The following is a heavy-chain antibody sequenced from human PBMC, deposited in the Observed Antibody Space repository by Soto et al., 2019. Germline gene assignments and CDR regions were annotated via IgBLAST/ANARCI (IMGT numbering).Heavy chain of an antibody. CDR1: GFSVSSNDW. CDR3: ARSTMIGPARRLDS. D-gene: IGHD3-10*02. V-gene: IGHV4-4*02. CDR2: VFRSGET. Sequence: QVQLQESGPGLVKPSGTLSLICSVSGFSVSSNDWWTWVRQPPGKGLEWIGEVFRSGETNSNPSLKSRVTMSVDMSKNHCSRTINSVTAADTGIYYCARSTMIGPARRLDSWGPGTLVTVSA. J-gene: IGHJ5*01.